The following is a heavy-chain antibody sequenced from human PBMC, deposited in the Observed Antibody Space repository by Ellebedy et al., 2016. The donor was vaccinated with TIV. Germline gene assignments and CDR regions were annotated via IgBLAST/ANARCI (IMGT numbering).Heavy chain of an antibody. CDR3: ARDQWLGRAYYFDS. CDR1: GFTFSSYW. CDR2: IKQDGSEM. Sequence: GESLKISCAASGFTFSSYWMSWVRQAPGKGPEWVANIKQDGSEMYYVDSVKGRFTISRDNAKNSLYLQMNTLRVEDTAVYYCARDQWLGRAYYFDSWGQGTLVTVSS. D-gene: IGHD6-19*01. J-gene: IGHJ4*02. V-gene: IGHV3-7*01.